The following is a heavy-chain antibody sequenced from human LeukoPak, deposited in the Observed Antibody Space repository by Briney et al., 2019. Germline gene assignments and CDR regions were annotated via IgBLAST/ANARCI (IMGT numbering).Heavy chain of an antibody. Sequence: ASVKVSCKASGYTFTSYGISGVRQAPGQGLGWMGWISAYNGNTNYAQKLKGRVTMTTDTSTSTAYMELRSLRSDDTAVYYCASVRGTAPYGMDVWGQGTMVTVSS. CDR1: GYTFTSYG. J-gene: IGHJ6*02. V-gene: IGHV1-18*01. CDR2: ISAYNGNT. CDR3: ASVRGTAPYGMDV.